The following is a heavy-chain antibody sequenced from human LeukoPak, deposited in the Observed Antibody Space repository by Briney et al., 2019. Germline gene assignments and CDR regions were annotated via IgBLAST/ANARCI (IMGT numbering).Heavy chain of an antibody. CDR2: IIPVFGTA. V-gene: IGHV1-69*05. CDR3: ARGDHYGSESYWHTKWFDP. J-gene: IGHJ5*02. Sequence: GASVKVSCKASGGTFTSHVISWVRQAPGQGLEWMGGIIPVFGTANYAQKFQGRVTITTDESTTTAYMEMSSLRSEDTAVYYCARGDHYGSESYWHTKWFDPWGQGTLVTVSS. D-gene: IGHD3-10*01. CDR1: GGTFTSHV.